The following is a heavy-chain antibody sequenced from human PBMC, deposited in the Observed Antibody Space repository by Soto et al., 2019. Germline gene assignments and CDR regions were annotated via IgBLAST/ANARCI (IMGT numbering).Heavy chain of an antibody. CDR2: ITVNGVT. D-gene: IGHD1-7*01. V-gene: IGHV4-4*07. CDR1: GAYVSDFS. CDR3: ARESGENWTYEAH. J-gene: IGHJ1*01. Sequence: SLTCTVSGAYVSDFSWSWIRQPAGKGLEWIGRITVNGVTQYTPSFRSRVTMSMDTSRNQFSLNLQSATAADTALYYCARESGENWTYEAHWGQGTLVTVSS.